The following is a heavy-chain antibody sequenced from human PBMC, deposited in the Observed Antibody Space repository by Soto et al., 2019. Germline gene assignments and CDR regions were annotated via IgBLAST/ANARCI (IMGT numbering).Heavy chain of an antibody. Sequence: SETLSVTCTVSCGSISSDYWSWIRQPPGKGLEWIGYIYYSGSTNYNPSLKSRVTISVDTSKNQFSLKLSSVTAADTAVYYCARQIVGATDNWFYPWGQGTLVTVSS. D-gene: IGHD1-26*01. CDR2: IYYSGST. J-gene: IGHJ5*02. V-gene: IGHV4-59*01. CDR1: CGSISSDY. CDR3: ARQIVGATDNWFYP.